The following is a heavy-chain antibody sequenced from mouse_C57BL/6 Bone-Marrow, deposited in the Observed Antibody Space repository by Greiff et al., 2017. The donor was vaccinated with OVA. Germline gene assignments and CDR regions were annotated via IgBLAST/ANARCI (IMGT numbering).Heavy chain of an antibody. Sequence: EVQLVESGGDLVKPGGSLKLSCAASGFTFSSYGMSWVRQTPDKRLEWVATISSGGSYTYYPDSVKGRFPISRDNAKNTLYLQMSSLKSEDTAMYYCARPYYYGGSPYWYFDVWGTGTTVTVSS. CDR3: ARPYYYGGSPYWYFDV. J-gene: IGHJ1*03. D-gene: IGHD1-1*01. CDR2: ISSGGSYT. V-gene: IGHV5-6*01. CDR1: GFTFSSYG.